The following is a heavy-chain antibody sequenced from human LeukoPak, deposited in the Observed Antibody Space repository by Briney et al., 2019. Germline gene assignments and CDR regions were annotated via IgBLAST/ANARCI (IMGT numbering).Heavy chain of an antibody. D-gene: IGHD2-2*01. CDR2: IYYSGST. CDR3: ASVVSNWFDP. V-gene: IGHV4-59*01. Sequence: SETLSLTCTVSGGSISSYYWSWIRQPPGKGLEWIGYIYYSGSTNYNPSLKSRVTMSVDTSKNQFSLKLSSVTAADTAVYYCASVVSNWFDPWGQGTLVTVSS. J-gene: IGHJ5*02. CDR1: GGSISSYY.